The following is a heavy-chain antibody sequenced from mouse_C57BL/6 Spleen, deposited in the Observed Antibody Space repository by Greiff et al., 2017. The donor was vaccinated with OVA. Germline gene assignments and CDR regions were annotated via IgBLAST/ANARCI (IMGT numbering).Heavy chain of an antibody. CDR2: IRSKSNNYAT. D-gene: IGHD6-5*01. CDR1: GFSFNTYA. J-gene: IGHJ4*01. V-gene: IGHV10-1*01. CDR3: VLYYYAMDY. Sequence: EVKVIESGGGLVQPKGSLKLSCAASGFSFNTYAMNWVRQAPGKGLEWVARIRSKSNNYATYYADSVKDRFTISRDDSESMLYLQMNNLKTEDTAMYYCVLYYYAMDYWGQGTSVTVSS.